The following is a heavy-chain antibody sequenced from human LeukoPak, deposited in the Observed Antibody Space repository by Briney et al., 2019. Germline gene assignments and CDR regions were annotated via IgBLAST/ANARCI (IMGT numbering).Heavy chain of an antibody. J-gene: IGHJ6*02. Sequence: SVKVSCKASGGTFSSYAISWVRQAPGQGLEWMRRIIPILGIANYAQKFQGRVTITADKSTSTAYMELSSLRSEDTAVYYCARATTTVVTYLYYYYYGMDVWGQGTTVTVSS. CDR2: IIPILGIA. CDR1: GGTFSSYA. D-gene: IGHD4-23*01. CDR3: ARATTTVVTYLYYYYYGMDV. V-gene: IGHV1-69*04.